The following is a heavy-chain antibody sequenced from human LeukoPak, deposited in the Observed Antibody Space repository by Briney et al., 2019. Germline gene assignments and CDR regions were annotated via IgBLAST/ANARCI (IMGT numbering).Heavy chain of an antibody. J-gene: IGHJ4*02. CDR3: ARAARYSSSWYGFNDY. CDR2: ISSSSSYI. V-gene: IGHV3-21*01. D-gene: IGHD6-13*01. Sequence: GRSLRLSCAASGFTFSSYSMNWVRQAPGKGLEWVSSISSSSSYIYYADSVKGRFTISRDNAKNSLYLQMNSLRAEDTAVYYCARAARYSSSWYGFNDYWGQGTLVTVSS. CDR1: GFTFSSYS.